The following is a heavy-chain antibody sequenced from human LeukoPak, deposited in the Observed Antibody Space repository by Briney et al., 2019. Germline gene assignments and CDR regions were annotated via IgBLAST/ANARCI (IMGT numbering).Heavy chain of an antibody. V-gene: IGHV1-69*05. J-gene: IGHJ4*02. CDR2: IIPIFGTA. D-gene: IGHD3-22*01. CDR3: ATLALDSSGIPAFDY. Sequence: ASVKVSCKASGGTFSSYAISWVRQAPGQGLEWMGGIIPIFGTANYAQKFQGRVTITTDESTSTAYMELSSLRSEDTAVYYCATLALDSSGIPAFDYWGQGTLVTVSS. CDR1: GGTFSSYA.